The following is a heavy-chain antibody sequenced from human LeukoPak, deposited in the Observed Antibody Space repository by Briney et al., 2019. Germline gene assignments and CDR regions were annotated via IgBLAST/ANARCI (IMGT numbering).Heavy chain of an antibody. V-gene: IGHV3-30-3*01. CDR2: ISYDGSNK. J-gene: IGHJ4*02. CDR1: GFTFSSYA. D-gene: IGHD3-3*01. Sequence: GRSLRLSCAASGFTFSSYAMHWVRQAPGKGLEWVAVISYDGSNKYYADSVKGRFTISRDNSKNTLYLQMNSLRAEDTAVYYCAKGRDFWSGYLGYWGQGTLVTVSS. CDR3: AKGRDFWSGYLGY.